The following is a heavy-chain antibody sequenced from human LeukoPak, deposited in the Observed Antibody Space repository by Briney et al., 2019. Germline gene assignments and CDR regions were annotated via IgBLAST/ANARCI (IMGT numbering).Heavy chain of an antibody. J-gene: IGHJ6*02. Sequence: GGSLRLSCAASGFTFSNYAMHWVRQAPGKGLEWVAFTSYDGSKKYYAGSVKGRFTISRDNSKNTLYLQMNSLRTEDTAVYFCANDAAQQQLSNLFYGMDVWGQGATVTVSS. D-gene: IGHD6-13*01. V-gene: IGHV3-30-3*02. CDR3: ANDAAQQQLSNLFYGMDV. CDR1: GFTFSNYA. CDR2: TSYDGSKK.